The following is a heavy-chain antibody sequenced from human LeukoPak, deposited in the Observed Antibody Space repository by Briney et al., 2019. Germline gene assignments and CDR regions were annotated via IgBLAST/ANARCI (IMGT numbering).Heavy chain of an antibody. CDR2: IWYDGSNE. J-gene: IGHJ3*02. V-gene: IGHV3-33*03. CDR3: AKGGGELTHYAFYI. CDR1: GFTFSFYG. D-gene: IGHD3-10*01. Sequence: GRSLRLSCAASGFTFSFYGMHWVRQAPGKGLEWVAVIWYDGSNEYYAESVKGRLTISRDNSKNTLYLQMNSLRTEDTAVYYCAKGGGELTHYAFYIWGQGKTVT.